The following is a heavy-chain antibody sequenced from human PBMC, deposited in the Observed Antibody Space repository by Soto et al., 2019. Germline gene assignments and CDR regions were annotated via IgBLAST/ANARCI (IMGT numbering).Heavy chain of an antibody. CDR2: ISAYNGNT. J-gene: IGHJ6*02. D-gene: IGHD3-10*01. V-gene: IGHV1-18*04. CDR1: GYTFTSYG. CDR3: ARDHPGKSRTSDYYGMDV. Sequence: EASVKVSCKASGYTFTSYGISWVRQAPGQGLECMGWISAYNGNTNYAQKLQGRVTMTTDTSTSTAYMELRSLRSDDTAVYYCARDHPGKSRTSDYYGMDVWGQGTTVTVYS.